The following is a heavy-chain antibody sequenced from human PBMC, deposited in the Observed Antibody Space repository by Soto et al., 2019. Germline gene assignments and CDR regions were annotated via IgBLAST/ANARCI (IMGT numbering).Heavy chain of an antibody. J-gene: IGHJ6*02. CDR1: GFTFSSYA. V-gene: IGHV3-30-3*01. Sequence: GGSLRLSCAASGFTFSSYAMHWVRQAPDKGLEWVAVISYDGSNKYYADSVKGRFTISRDNSKNTLYLQMNSLRAEDTAVYYCARDAMSSSWYYYYGMDVWGQGTTVTVSS. CDR3: ARDAMSSSWYYYYGMDV. D-gene: IGHD6-13*01. CDR2: ISYDGSNK.